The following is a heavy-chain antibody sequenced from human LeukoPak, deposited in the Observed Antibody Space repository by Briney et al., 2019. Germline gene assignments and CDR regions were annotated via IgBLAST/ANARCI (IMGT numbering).Heavy chain of an antibody. J-gene: IGHJ2*01. CDR1: GFTVSSNC. CDR2: IYSGGST. V-gene: IGHV3-53*01. D-gene: IGHD2-21*02. CDR3: ARDLVVTAPPDGDWYFDL. Sequence: GGSLRLSCAASGFTVSSNCMSWVRQAPGKGLEWVSVIYSGGSTYYADSVKGRFTISRDNSKNTLYLQMNSLRAEDTAVYYCARDLVVTAPPDGDWYFDLWGRGTLVTVSS.